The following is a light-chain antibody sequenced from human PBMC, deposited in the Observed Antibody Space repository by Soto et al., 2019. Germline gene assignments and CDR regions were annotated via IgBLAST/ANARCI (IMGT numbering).Light chain of an antibody. CDR3: TSYTRSSTYV. V-gene: IGLV2-14*03. CDR1: SSDIGAYNY. CDR2: DVN. Sequence: SALTQPASVSGSPGQSITISCTGTSSDIGAYNYVSWYQQHPGKAPKLMIYDVNNRPSGVSNRFSGSESGNTAPLTISGLQAEDEADYFCTSYTRSSTYVFGTGTKVTVL. J-gene: IGLJ1*01.